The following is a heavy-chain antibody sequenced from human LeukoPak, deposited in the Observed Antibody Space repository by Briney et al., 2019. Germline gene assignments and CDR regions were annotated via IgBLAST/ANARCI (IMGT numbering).Heavy chain of an antibody. D-gene: IGHD2-15*01. CDR3: AKDSVLLFDY. Sequence: GGSLRLSCAASGFTFSSYGMHWVRQAPGKWLEWVAVISYDGSNKYYADSVKGRFTISRDNSKNTLYLQMNSLRAEDTAVYYCAKDSVLLFDYWGQGTLVTVSS. CDR1: GFTFSSYG. CDR2: ISYDGSNK. V-gene: IGHV3-30*18. J-gene: IGHJ4*02.